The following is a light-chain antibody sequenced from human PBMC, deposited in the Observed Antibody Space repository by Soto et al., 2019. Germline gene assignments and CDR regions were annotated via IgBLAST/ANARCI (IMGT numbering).Light chain of an antibody. CDR1: SSDVGGFEY. Sequence: QSVLGQPASVSGSPGQSITISCTGTSSDVGGFEYVSWYQHQPGKAPKLIIYDVTKRPSGVSNRFSGSKSGNTASLTISGIQAEDEGHYYCGSTTRSSTSVFGTGTKVTVL. CDR2: DVT. J-gene: IGLJ1*01. V-gene: IGLV2-14*01. CDR3: GSTTRSSTSV.